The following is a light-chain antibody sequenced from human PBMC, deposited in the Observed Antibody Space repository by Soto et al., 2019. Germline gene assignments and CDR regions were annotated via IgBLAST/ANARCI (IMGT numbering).Light chain of an antibody. CDR1: QSLFYSSNKKNY. Sequence: DIVMTQSPDSLAASLGERATINCKSSQSLFYSSNKKNYLAWYQQKPGQPPKLLFYWASARQPGVPDRFSGSGSGTDLSLTITSLQAEDVAVYYCQQYYSTPVTFGPGTKVDIK. J-gene: IGKJ3*01. CDR2: WAS. CDR3: QQYYSTPVT. V-gene: IGKV4-1*01.